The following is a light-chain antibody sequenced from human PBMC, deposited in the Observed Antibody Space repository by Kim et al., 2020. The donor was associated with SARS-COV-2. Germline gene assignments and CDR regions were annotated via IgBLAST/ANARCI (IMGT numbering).Light chain of an antibody. J-gene: IGLJ2*01. CDR1: SLRSYY. CDR2: GSN. Sequence: SSELAQDPAVSVALGQTVRITCQGDSLRSYYASWYQQKPGQAPVLVIYGSNNRPSGIPDRFSGSTSGNTASLTITGAQAEDEADYYCKSRDSSGNVVFGGGTKLTVL. CDR3: KSRDSSGNVV. V-gene: IGLV3-19*01.